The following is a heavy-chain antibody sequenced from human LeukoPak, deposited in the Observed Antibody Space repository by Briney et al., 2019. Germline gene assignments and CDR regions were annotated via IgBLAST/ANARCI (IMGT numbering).Heavy chain of an antibody. J-gene: IGHJ5*02. V-gene: IGHV1-8*03. Sequence: GASVKVSCKASGYPFTSYDINWVRQATGQGLEWMGWMNPNSGNTGYAQKFQGRVTFSRNTSITTAYMELSSLRSEDTAVYYCASAIRADRRGSWFDPWGQGTLVTVSS. CDR3: ASAIRADRRGSWFDP. CDR2: MNPNSGNT. CDR1: GYPFTSYD. D-gene: IGHD6-6*01.